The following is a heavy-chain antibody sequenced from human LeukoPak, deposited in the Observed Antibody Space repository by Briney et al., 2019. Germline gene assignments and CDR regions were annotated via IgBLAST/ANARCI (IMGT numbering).Heavy chain of an antibody. CDR1: GDSINSYC. V-gene: IGHV4-59*08. CDR2: IYYSGST. J-gene: IGHJ6*02. D-gene: IGHD4-17*01. CDR3: ARHLSDYGDYYYYGMDV. Sequence: PSETLSLTCTVSGDSINSYCWNWIRQPPGKGLEWIGYIYYSGSTNYNPSLESRVTISVDTSKNQFSLKLSSVTAADTAVYYCARHLSDYGDYYYYGMDVWGQGTTVTVSS.